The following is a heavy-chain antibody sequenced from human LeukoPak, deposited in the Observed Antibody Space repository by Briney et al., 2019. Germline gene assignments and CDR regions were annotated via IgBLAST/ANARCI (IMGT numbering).Heavy chain of an antibody. CDR1: GYTFTSYG. V-gene: IGHV1-18*01. D-gene: IGHD3-10*01. CDR3: ARGRRLLWLGELLWRDYYYYGMDV. CDR2: ISAYKGNT. J-gene: IGHJ6*02. Sequence: ASVKVSCKASGYTFTSYGISWVRQAPGQGLEWMGWISAYKGNTNYAQKLQGRVTMTTDTSTSTAYMELRSLRSDDTAVYYCARGRRLLWLGELLWRDYYYYGMDVWGQGTTVTVSS.